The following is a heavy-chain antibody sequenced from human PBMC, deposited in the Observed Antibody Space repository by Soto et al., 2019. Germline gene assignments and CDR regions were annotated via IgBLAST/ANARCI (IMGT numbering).Heavy chain of an antibody. CDR2: ISYDGSNK. Sequence: GGSLRLSCAASGFTFSTYGMHWVRQAPGKGLEWVALISYDGSNKDYADSVKGRFTISRDNSMNTLYLQMNSLRAEDTAVYYCAKTYWGYCSGGSCYYMDVWGKGTTVTVSS. CDR1: GFTFSTYG. J-gene: IGHJ6*03. V-gene: IGHV3-30*18. CDR3: AKTYWGYCSGGSCYYMDV. D-gene: IGHD2-15*01.